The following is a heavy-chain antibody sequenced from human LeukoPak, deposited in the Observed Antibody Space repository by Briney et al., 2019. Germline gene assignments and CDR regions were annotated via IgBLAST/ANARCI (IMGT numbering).Heavy chain of an antibody. Sequence: GGSLRLSCAASGFTFNIYDMHWVRQAAGGCLEWVSAIDTEGDTDYADSVEGRFTISRENAEKSLFLQMNSLRAGDTAVYFCARGFQSRPAPVGFDYWGQGTLVTVSS. D-gene: IGHD2-2*01. CDR1: GFTFNIYD. CDR2: IDTEGDT. CDR3: ARGFQSRPAPVGFDY. V-gene: IGHV3-13*04. J-gene: IGHJ4*02.